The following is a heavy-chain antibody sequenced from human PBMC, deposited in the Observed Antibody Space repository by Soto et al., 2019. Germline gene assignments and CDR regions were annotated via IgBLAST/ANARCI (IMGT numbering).Heavy chain of an antibody. CDR2: ISGTCGST. CDR3: AKGVVVATTYFQH. D-gene: IGHD2-15*01. CDR1: GVTFSSYA. Sequence: GGCMGLCCAASGVTFSSYAMGWVRKDQGKGLEWGSAISGTCGSTYYADSVKGRFTISRDNSNNTLYLQMDSLRAEDTAVYYCAKGVVVATTYFQHWGQGTLVTVSS. V-gene: IGHV3-23*01. J-gene: IGHJ1*01.